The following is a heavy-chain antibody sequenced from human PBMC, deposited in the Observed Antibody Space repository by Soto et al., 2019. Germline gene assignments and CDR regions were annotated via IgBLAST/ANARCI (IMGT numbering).Heavy chain of an antibody. CDR2: IYYSGST. D-gene: IGHD7-27*01. V-gene: IGHV4-59*01. CDR1: GGSISSYY. J-gene: IGHJ4*02. CDR3: AKNWNWGSLVH. Sequence: PSETLSLTCTVSGGSISSYYWSWIRQPPGKGLEWIGYIYYSGSTNYNPSLKSRVTISVDTSKNQFSLKLSSLTAVDTVVYFCAKNWNWGSLVHWGQGTLVTVSS.